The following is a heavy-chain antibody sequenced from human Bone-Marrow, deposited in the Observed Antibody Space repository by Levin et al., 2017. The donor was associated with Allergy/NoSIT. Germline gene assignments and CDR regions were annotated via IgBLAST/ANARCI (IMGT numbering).Heavy chain of an antibody. V-gene: IGHV2-5*02. CDR1: GFSLSTTDVG. CDR2: LFWDEDK. D-gene: IGHD6-6*01. Sequence: SGPTLVKPTQTLTLTCTFSGFSLSTTDVGVGWIRQPPGKALEWLALLFWDEDKRYSPSLQRRLAVTMDTSQNQVVPTMTDMDPAATATYFSSHPEAGHTDDPVEVWGQGTAVTVSS. CDR3: SHPEAGHTDDPVEV. J-gene: IGHJ3*01.